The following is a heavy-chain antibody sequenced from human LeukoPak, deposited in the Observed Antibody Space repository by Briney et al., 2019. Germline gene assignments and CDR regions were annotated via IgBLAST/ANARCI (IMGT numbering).Heavy chain of an antibody. CDR1: GFTFSSYG. V-gene: IGHV3-30*03. Sequence: GGSLRLSCAASGFTFSSYGMHWVRQAPGKGLEWVAVISYDGSNKYYADSVKGRFTISRDNSKNTLYLQMNSLRAEDTAVYYCARDAYYDILTGSSQKTYYFDYWGQGTLVTVSS. D-gene: IGHD3-9*01. CDR2: ISYDGSNK. CDR3: ARDAYYDILTGSSQKTYYFDY. J-gene: IGHJ4*02.